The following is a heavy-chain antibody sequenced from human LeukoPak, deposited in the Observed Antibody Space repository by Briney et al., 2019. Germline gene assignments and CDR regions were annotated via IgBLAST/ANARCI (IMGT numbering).Heavy chain of an antibody. CDR2: MNPNSGNT. Sequence: ASVKVSCKASGYTFTSYDINWVRQATGQGLEWMGWMNPNSGNTGYAQKFQGRVTMTRNSSISTAYMELSSLRSEDTAVYYCARKQWLVRPREYYYGMDVWGQGTTVTVSS. CDR3: ARKQWLVRPREYYYGMDV. V-gene: IGHV1-8*01. J-gene: IGHJ6*02. D-gene: IGHD6-19*01. CDR1: GYTFTSYD.